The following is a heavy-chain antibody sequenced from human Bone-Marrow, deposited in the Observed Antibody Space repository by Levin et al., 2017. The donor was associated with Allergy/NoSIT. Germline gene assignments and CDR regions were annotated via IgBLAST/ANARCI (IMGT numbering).Heavy chain of an antibody. D-gene: IGHD3-10*01. V-gene: IGHV4-61*02. CDR1: GGSISSGGSY. CDR3: ARESRMIYYYGSGNYDYYYYMDV. CDR2: LDTSGST. Sequence: LRLSCAVSGGSISSGGSYWSWIRQPAGKGLEWIGRLDTSGSTIYNPSLKSRVTVSVDTSKNQFSLNLRSVTAADTAVYYCARESRMIYYYGSGNYDYYYYMDVWGKGTTVIVSS. J-gene: IGHJ6*03.